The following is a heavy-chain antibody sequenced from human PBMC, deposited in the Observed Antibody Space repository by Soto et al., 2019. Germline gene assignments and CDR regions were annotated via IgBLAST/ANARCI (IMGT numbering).Heavy chain of an antibody. V-gene: IGHV1-46*04. CDR1: GYTFTDYY. J-gene: IGHJ4*02. CDR3: ARMGGASDSSGPFDH. D-gene: IGHD3-22*01. Sequence: QVQLVQSGAEVKKPGASVRLSCKTSGYTFTDYYLPWVRQAPGQRLEWMGIINPSGASTDYAQKLRGRVTMTKDTSTSTYYMELRSLRSEDTAVYYCARMGGASDSSGPFDHWGQGTLVTVSS. CDR2: INPSGAST.